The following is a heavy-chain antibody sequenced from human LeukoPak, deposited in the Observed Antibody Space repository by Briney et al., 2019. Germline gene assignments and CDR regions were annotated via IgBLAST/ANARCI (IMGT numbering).Heavy chain of an antibody. CDR2: ISYDGSNK. CDR1: GFTFSSYG. D-gene: IGHD6-13*01. J-gene: IGHJ4*02. Sequence: GGSLRLSCAASGFTFSSYGMHWVRQAAGKGLEWVAVISYDGSNKYYADSVKGRFTISRDNSKNTLYLQMNSLRAEDTAVYYCAKPAARMAADPRPYYFDYWGQGTLVTVSS. V-gene: IGHV3-30*18. CDR3: AKPAARMAADPRPYYFDY.